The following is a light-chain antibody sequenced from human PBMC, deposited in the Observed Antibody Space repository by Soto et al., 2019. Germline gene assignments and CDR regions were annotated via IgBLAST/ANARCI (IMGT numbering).Light chain of an antibody. CDR3: SSYAGSNNLD. CDR2: EVS. V-gene: IGLV2-8*01. J-gene: IGLJ1*01. CDR1: SSDVGGYNS. Sequence: QSVLTQPPSASGSPGQSVTISCTGTSSDVGGYNSVSWYQQHPGKAPKLMIYEVSKRPSGVPDRSSGSKSGNTASLTVSGLQAEDEADYYCSSYAGSNNLDFGTVTKVTVL.